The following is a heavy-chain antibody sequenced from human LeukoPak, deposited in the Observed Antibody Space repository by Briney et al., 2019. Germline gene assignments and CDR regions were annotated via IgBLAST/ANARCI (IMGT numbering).Heavy chain of an antibody. CDR2: IIPIFGTA. V-gene: IGHV1-69*05. J-gene: IGHJ4*02. D-gene: IGHD5-18*01. Sequence: SVKVSCKASGGTFGSYSISWVRQAPGQGLEWMGGIIPIFGTANYAQKFQGRVTITTDESTSTAYMELSSLRSEDTAVYCCARRDTAMALDYWGQGTLVTVSS. CDR1: GGTFGSYS. CDR3: ARRDTAMALDY.